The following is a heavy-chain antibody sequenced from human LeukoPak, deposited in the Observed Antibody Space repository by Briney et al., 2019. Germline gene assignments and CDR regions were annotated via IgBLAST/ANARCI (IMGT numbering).Heavy chain of an antibody. Sequence: ASVKVSCKASGYTFTSYDINWVRQATGQGLEWMGWMNPNSGNTGYAQKFQGRVTITRNTSISTAYMELSSLRSEDTAVYYCARSGVRFLEWFQRGNAFDIWGQGTMVTVSS. CDR3: ARSGVRFLEWFQRGNAFDI. CDR2: MNPNSGNT. V-gene: IGHV1-8*03. CDR1: GYTFTSYD. J-gene: IGHJ3*02. D-gene: IGHD3-3*01.